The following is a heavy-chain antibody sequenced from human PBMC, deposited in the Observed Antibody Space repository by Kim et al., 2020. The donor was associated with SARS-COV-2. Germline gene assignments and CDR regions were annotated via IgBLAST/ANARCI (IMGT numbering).Heavy chain of an antibody. Sequence: GSLRLSCAASGFTFSSYAMSWVRQAPGKGLEWVSAISGSGGSTYYADSVKGRFTISRDNSKNTLYLQMNSLRAEDTAVYYCAKSPNPPGPLRFLEWLAHYYSMDVWGQETTLTVSS. CDR3: AKSPNPPGPLRFLEWLAHYYSMDV. CDR1: GFTFSSYA. D-gene: IGHD3-3*01. CDR2: ISGSGGST. J-gene: IGHJ6*02. V-gene: IGHV3-23*01.